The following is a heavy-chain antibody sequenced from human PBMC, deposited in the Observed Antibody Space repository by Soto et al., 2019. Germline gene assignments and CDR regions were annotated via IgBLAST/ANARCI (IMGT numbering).Heavy chain of an antibody. J-gene: IGHJ6*02. Sequence: SETLSLTCAVYGGSFSGYYWSWIRQPPGKGLEWIGEINHSGSTNYNPSLKSRVTISVDTSKNQFSLKLSSVTAANTAVYYCARILQSPFGYYYYGMDVWGQGTTVTVSS. CDR2: INHSGST. D-gene: IGHD4-4*01. CDR3: ARILQSPFGYYYYGMDV. CDR1: GGSFSGYY. V-gene: IGHV4-34*01.